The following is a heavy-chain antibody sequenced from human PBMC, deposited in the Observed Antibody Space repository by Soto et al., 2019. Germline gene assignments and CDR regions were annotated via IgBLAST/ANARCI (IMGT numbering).Heavy chain of an antibody. Sequence: QLQLQESGPGLVKPSETLSLTCTVSGGSISSSSYYWGWIRQPPGKGLEWIGSIYYSGSTYYNPSLQSRVTISVDTSKNQFSLKLSSVTAADTAVYYCARPRGYCSGGSCYRAPMDVWGKGTTVTVSS. J-gene: IGHJ6*03. CDR2: IYYSGST. V-gene: IGHV4-39*01. CDR1: GGSISSSSYY. D-gene: IGHD2-15*01. CDR3: ARPRGYCSGGSCYRAPMDV.